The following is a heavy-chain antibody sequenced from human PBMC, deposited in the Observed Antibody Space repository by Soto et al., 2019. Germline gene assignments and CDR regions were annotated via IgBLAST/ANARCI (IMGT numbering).Heavy chain of an antibody. CDR2: IIPIFGTA. CDR1: GGTFSSNA. D-gene: IGHD2-15*01. J-gene: IGHJ6*02. CDR3: ARHPGGRGYYYGMDV. Sequence: QVQLVQSGAEVKKPGSSVKVSCKASGGTFSSNAISWVRQAPGQGLEWMGGIIPIFGTANYAQKFQGRVTITADESTSTADMELSSLRAEDTAVDYCARHPGGRGYYYGMDVWGQGTTVTVSS. V-gene: IGHV1-69*12.